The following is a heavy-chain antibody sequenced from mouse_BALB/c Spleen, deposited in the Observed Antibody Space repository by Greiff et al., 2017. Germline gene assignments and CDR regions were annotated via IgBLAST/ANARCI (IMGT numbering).Heavy chain of an antibody. D-gene: IGHD2-14*01. Sequence: EVQRVESGGGLVQPKGSLKLSCAASGFTFNTYAMHWVCQAPGKGLEWVARIRSKSNNYATYYADSVKDRFTISRDDSQSMLYLQMNNLKTEDTAMYYCVREVRRGDYAMDYWGQGTSVTVSS. CDR2: IRSKSNNYAT. V-gene: IGHV10-3*03. J-gene: IGHJ4*01. CDR3: VREVRRGDYAMDY. CDR1: GFTFNTYA.